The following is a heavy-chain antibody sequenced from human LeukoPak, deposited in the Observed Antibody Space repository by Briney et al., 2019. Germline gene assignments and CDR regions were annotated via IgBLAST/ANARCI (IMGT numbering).Heavy chain of an antibody. D-gene: IGHD3-22*01. CDR3: ARSFLVVCYFDY. V-gene: IGHV4-39*01. CDR2: IYYSGST. CDR1: GGSISSSSYY. J-gene: IGHJ4*02. Sequence: SETLSLTCTVSGGSISSSSYYWGWIRQPPGKGLEWIGSIYYSGSTYYNPSLKSRVTISVDTSKNQFSLKLSSVTAADTAVCYCARSFLVVCYFDYWGQGTLVTVSS.